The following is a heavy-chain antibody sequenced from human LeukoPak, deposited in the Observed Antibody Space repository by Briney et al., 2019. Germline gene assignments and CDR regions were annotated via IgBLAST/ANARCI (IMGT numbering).Heavy chain of an antibody. D-gene: IGHD5-12*01. CDR3: ATEPSRSYSFGHLDF. Sequence: SVKVSCKTSGGTFNNYAISWVRQAPGQGLEWMGRVVPMFGIRNYPQTFRGRVNITADKATNTVYMELRSLRAEDTAIYYCATEPSRSYSFGHLDFWGLGTPVTVSS. CDR2: VVPMFGIR. V-gene: IGHV1-69*04. CDR1: GGTFNNYA. J-gene: IGHJ4*02.